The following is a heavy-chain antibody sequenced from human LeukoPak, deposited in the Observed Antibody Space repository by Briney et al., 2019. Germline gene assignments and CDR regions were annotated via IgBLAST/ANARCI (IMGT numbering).Heavy chain of an antibody. CDR3: AKDIYRGLDMATRPDY. J-gene: IGHJ4*02. D-gene: IGHD5-24*01. CDR2: ISGDAGST. Sequence: GGSLRLSCIASGFTFDDYAMHWVRQAPGKGLEWVSLISGDAGSTYYADSVKGRFTISRDDSKNSLYPQMNSLSTEDTAFYYCAKDIYRGLDMATRPDYWGQGTLVTVSS. CDR1: GFTFDDYA. V-gene: IGHV3-43*02.